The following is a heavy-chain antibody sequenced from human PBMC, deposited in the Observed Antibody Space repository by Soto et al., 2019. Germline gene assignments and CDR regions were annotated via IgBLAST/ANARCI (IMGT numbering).Heavy chain of an antibody. D-gene: IGHD1-26*01. CDR1: GGTISSWY. Sequence: QVQLQESGPGLVKPSETLSLTCTVSGGTISSWYWSWIRQPPGKGLEWIGYIYYSGSTNCNPSLKSRVTISVDTSKNQFSLKLSSVNAADTAVSYCARRYGSAIDYWGQGTLVTVSS. CDR2: IYYSGST. J-gene: IGHJ4*02. V-gene: IGHV4-59*08. CDR3: ARRYGSAIDY.